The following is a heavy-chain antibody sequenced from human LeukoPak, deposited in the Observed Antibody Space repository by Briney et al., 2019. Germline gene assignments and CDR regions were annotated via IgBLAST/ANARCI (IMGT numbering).Heavy chain of an antibody. CDR1: GGSFSGYY. Sequence: MASETLSLTCAVYGGSFSGYYWSWIRQPAGKGLEWIGRIYTSGSTNYNPSLKSRVTMSVDTSKNQFSLKLSSVTAADTAVYYCARASLGDFWSGKNWYFDLWGRGTLVTVSS. V-gene: IGHV4-59*10. CDR3: ARASLGDFWSGKNWYFDL. D-gene: IGHD3-3*01. J-gene: IGHJ2*01. CDR2: IYTSGST.